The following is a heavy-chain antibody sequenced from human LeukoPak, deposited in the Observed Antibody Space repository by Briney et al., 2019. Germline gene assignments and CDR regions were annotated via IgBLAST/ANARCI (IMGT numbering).Heavy chain of an antibody. CDR1: EFIFSSYS. D-gene: IGHD4-17*01. Sequence: GGSLRLSCVASEFIFSSYSMNWVRQAPGKGLEWIPYISSRSSTKYYADSVKGRFTISRDNAKNSLYLQMNSLRAEDTAVYYCARDGVLVDYGSDAYDLWGRGTMVTVSS. V-gene: IGHV3-48*01. J-gene: IGHJ3*01. CDR2: ISSRSSTK. CDR3: ARDGVLVDYGSDAYDL.